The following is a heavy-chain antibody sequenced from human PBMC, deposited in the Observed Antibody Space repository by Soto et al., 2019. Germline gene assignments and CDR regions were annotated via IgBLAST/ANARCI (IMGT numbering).Heavy chain of an antibody. CDR3: ARGGSNIVVATGSWGYDAFDI. J-gene: IGHJ3*02. CDR1: GFTFSSYW. V-gene: IGHV3-74*01. CDR2: INSDGSST. D-gene: IGHD2-15*01. Sequence: GESLKISCAASGFTFSSYWMHWVRQAPGKGLVWVSRINSDGSSTSYADSVKGRFTISRDNAKNTLYLQMNSLRAEDTAVYYCARGGSNIVVATGSWGYDAFDIWGQGTMVTVSS.